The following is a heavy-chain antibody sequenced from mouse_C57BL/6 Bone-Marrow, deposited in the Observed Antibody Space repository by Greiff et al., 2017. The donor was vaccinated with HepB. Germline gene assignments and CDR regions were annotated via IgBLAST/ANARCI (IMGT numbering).Heavy chain of an antibody. CDR3: ARPRWLLLFDY. CDR1: GYTFTSYW. V-gene: IGHV1-64*01. CDR2: IHPNSGST. Sequence: QVQLQQPGAELVKPGASVKSSCKASGYTFTSYWMHWVKQRPGQGLEWIGMIHPNSGSTNYNEKFKSKATLTVDKSSSTAYMQLSSLTSEDSAVYYCARPRWLLLFDYWGQGTTLTVSS. J-gene: IGHJ2*01. D-gene: IGHD2-3*01.